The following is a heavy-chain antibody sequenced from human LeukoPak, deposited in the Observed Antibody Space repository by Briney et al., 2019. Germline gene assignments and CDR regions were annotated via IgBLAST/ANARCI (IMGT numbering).Heavy chain of an antibody. Sequence: ASVKVSCKASGYTFTSYDINWVRQATGQGLEWMGWMNPNSGNTGYAQKFQGRVTMTRNTSISTAYMELSSLRSEDTAVYYCAGPPTAMVIHYYYGMDVWGQGTTVTVSS. J-gene: IGHJ6*02. CDR3: AGPPTAMVIHYYYGMDV. V-gene: IGHV1-8*01. CDR2: MNPNSGNT. D-gene: IGHD5-18*01. CDR1: GYTFTSYD.